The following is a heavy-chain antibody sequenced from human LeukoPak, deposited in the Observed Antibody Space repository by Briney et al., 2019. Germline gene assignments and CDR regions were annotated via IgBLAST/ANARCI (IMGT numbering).Heavy chain of an antibody. CDR2: INPNSGDT. Sequence: ASVTVSCKASGYTFTGYYMHWVRQAPGQGLEWMGLINPNSGDTNYAQNFQGRVTMTRDTSISTAYMELSRLRSADTAVYYCASVVITGGYWGQGTLVTVAS. CDR1: GYTFTGYY. V-gene: IGHV1-2*02. J-gene: IGHJ4*02. D-gene: IGHD3-16*01. CDR3: ASVVITGGY.